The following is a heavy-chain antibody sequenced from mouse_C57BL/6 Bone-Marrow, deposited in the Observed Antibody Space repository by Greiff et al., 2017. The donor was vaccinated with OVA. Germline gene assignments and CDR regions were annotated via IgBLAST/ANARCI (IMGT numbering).Heavy chain of an antibody. Sequence: EVMLVESGAELVKPGASVKLSCTASGFNIKDYYMHWVKQRTEQGLEWIGRIDPEDGDTKYAPKFQGKATITADTTSNTAYLQLSRLTSEDTAVYYCARYYGQGGFAYWGQGTLVTVSA. V-gene: IGHV14-2*01. CDR3: ARYYGQGGFAY. CDR2: IDPEDGDT. D-gene: IGHD1-1*02. J-gene: IGHJ3*01. CDR1: GFNIKDYY.